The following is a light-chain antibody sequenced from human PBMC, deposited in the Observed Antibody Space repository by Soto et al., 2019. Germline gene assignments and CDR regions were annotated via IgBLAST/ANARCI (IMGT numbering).Light chain of an antibody. CDR1: QSVSSSY. Sequence: EIVLTQSPGTLSLSPGERATLSCRASQSVSSSYLAWYQRKPSQAPRLLIYGASTRATGIPDRFSGSGSGTDFTLTISRLEPEDFAVYYCQQYGNSPLTFGQGTRLEIK. CDR2: GAS. V-gene: IGKV3-20*01. CDR3: QQYGNSPLT. J-gene: IGKJ5*01.